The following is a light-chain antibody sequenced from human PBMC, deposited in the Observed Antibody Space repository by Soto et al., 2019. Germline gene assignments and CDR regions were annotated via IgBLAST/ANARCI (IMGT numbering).Light chain of an antibody. V-gene: IGKV3-20*01. CDR1: QSVSSSY. J-gene: IGKJ3*01. Sequence: DIVLTQGPGTLSVSPGERATLSCRAIQSVSSSYLVWYQQKPGQAPRLLLYGASSRATGIPDRFSGSGSGRDFTLTISRLEAEDFAVYYCQQYGTSLGPRTKVDIK. CDR2: GAS. CDR3: QQYGTS.